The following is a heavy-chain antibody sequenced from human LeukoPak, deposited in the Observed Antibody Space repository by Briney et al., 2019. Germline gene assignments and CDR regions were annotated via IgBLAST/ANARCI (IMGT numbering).Heavy chain of an antibody. CDR2: ISSNSKYT. D-gene: IGHD2-8*01. CDR3: ARDNGNKYYFDY. CDR1: GFTFSSYW. J-gene: IGHJ4*02. V-gene: IGHV3-21*05. Sequence: GGSLRLSCAASGFTFSSYWMNWVRQAPGKELEWISYISSNSKYTKYADSVKGRFTISRDNARKSLYLQMNSLRAEDTAVYYCARDNGNKYYFDYWGQGTLVTVSS.